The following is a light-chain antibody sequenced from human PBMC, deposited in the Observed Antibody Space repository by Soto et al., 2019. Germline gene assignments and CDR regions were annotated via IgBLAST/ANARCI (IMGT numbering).Light chain of an antibody. CDR1: SSDVGGYNY. CDR2: EVS. V-gene: IGLV2-14*01. CDR3: CSYTSSSTYV. Sequence: QSALTQPASVSGSPGQSITSSCTGTSSDVGGYNYVSWYQQHPGEAPKLLIYEVSDRPSGVSNRFSASKSGNTASLTISGLQAEDEADYYCCSYTSSSTYVFGTGTKLTVL. J-gene: IGLJ1*01.